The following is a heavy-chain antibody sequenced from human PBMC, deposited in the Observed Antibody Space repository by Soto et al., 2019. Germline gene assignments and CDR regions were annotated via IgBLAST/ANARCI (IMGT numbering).Heavy chain of an antibody. CDR3: ARHYYDSSGYYWPFDY. Sequence: SETLSLTCTVSGGSISSSSYYWGWIRQPPGKGLEWIGSIYYSGSTYYNPSLKSRVTISVDTSKNQFSLKLSSVTAADTAVYYCARHYYDSSGYYWPFDYWGQGTLVTVSS. J-gene: IGHJ4*02. D-gene: IGHD3-22*01. V-gene: IGHV4-39*01. CDR1: GGSISSSSYY. CDR2: IYYSGST.